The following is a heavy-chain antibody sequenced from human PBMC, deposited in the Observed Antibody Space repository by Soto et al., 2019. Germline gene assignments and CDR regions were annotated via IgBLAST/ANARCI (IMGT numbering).Heavy chain of an antibody. J-gene: IGHJ6*02. CDR2: ISAFNADT. CDR3: ARGTRDGRPSYYYYGMDV. Sequence: ASVKVSCKASGYTFTSYGISWVRQAPGQGLEWMGWISAFNADTNYAQRLQGRVTMTTDTSTSTAYMELRSLRSDDTAVYYCARGTRDGRPSYYYYGMDVWGQGTTVTVSS. D-gene: IGHD2-15*01. CDR1: GYTFTSYG. V-gene: IGHV1-18*04.